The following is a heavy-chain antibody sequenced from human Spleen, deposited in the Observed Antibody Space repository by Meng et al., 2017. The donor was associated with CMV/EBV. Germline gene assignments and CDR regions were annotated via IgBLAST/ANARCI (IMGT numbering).Heavy chain of an antibody. Sequence: GESLKISCAASGFTFSSYAMSWVRQAPGKGLEWVSAISGSGGSTYYADSVKGRFTISRDNSKNTLYLQMNSLRAEDTAVYYCAKPPSRGFDYWGQGTLVTVSS. J-gene: IGHJ4*02. D-gene: IGHD2-2*01. CDR3: AKPPSRGFDY. V-gene: IGHV3-23*01. CDR2: ISGSGGST. CDR1: GFTFSSYA.